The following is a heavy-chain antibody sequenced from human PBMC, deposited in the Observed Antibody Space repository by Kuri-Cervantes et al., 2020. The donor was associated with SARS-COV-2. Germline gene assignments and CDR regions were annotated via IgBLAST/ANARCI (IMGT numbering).Heavy chain of an antibody. D-gene: IGHD7-27*01. CDR3: TRDLLGISDYYYMDV. CDR2: VRGKANNYAT. V-gene: IGHV3-73*01. CDR1: GFLFSASA. Sequence: GGSLRLSCEVSGFLFSASAIHWVRQASGKGLEWVGCVRGKANNYATAYAASVKGRFTISRDDSKNMAYLQMHSLKTEDTAVYYCTRDLLGISDYYYMDVWGKGTTVTVSS. J-gene: IGHJ6*03.